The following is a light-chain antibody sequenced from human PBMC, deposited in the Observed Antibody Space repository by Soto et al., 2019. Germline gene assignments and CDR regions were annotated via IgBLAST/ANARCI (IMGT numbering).Light chain of an antibody. CDR1: SSDVGGYNY. J-gene: IGLJ1*01. CDR3: SSHTRSTARV. Sequence: QSALTQPASVSGSPGQSITISCTGTSSDVGGYNYVSWYQQHPGKAPKVMIYDVSDRPSGVSDRFSGSKSGNTASLTISGLQAEDEGAYYCSSHTRSTARVFGTGTKVTVL. V-gene: IGLV2-14*03. CDR2: DVS.